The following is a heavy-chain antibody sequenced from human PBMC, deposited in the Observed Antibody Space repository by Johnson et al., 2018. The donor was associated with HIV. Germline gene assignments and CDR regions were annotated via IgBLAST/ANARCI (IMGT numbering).Heavy chain of an antibody. CDR3: AIPYYFDSGDYQ. D-gene: IGHD3-22*01. CDR2: ISSNGGST. J-gene: IGHJ3*01. CDR1: GFTFSSHA. V-gene: IGHV3-64*01. Sequence: VQLVESGGGLVQPGGSLRLSCAASGFTFSSHAIHWVRQAPGKGLEYVSAISSNGGSTCYANSVKGRFTISRDNSKNTLYLEMGSLTTEDTAVYYCAIPYYFDSGDYQWGQGTVVTVSS.